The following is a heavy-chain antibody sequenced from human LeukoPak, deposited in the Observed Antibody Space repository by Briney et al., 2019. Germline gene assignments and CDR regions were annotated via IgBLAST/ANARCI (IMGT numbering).Heavy chain of an antibody. CDR2: LSPNNGGT. CDR3: ARHGTSFNSSAYYTWRGEWRHNGMDV. V-gene: IGHV1-2*02. D-gene: IGHD3-22*01. J-gene: IGHJ6*02. CDR1: GYTFTDYY. Sequence: ASVKDSCKASGYTFTDYYIHWVRQAPGQGREWMGWLSPNNGGTNFAQKFQGGVAMARDTSISTAYMELTRLRFDDTAVYYCARHGTSFNSSAYYTWRGEWRHNGMDVWGQGTTITVSS.